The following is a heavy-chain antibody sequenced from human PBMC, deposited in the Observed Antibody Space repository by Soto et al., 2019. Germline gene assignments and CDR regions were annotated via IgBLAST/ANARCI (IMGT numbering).Heavy chain of an antibody. CDR2: ISAYNGNT. D-gene: IGHD6-19*01. Sequence: ASVKVSCKASGYTFTSYGISWVRQAPGQGLEWMGWISAYNGNTNYAQKLQGRVTMTTDTSTSTAYMELSSLRSEDTAVYYCARGRRLYSSGWYRYFQHWGQGTLVTVSS. CDR3: ARGRRLYSSGWYRYFQH. J-gene: IGHJ1*01. CDR1: GYTFTSYG. V-gene: IGHV1-18*01.